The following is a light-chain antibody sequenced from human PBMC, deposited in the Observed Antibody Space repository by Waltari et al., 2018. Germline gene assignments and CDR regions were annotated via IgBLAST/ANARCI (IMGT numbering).Light chain of an antibody. CDR3: QQYNSYSYT. V-gene: IGKV1-5*03. Sequence: DIQMTQSPSTLSASVGNRVTITCRASQSISSWLAGDQQKPGKAPKLLIYKASSLESGGPSRFSGSGSGTEFTLTISSLQPDDFATYYCQQYNSYSYTFGQGTKLEIK. CDR2: KAS. J-gene: IGKJ2*01. CDR1: QSISSW.